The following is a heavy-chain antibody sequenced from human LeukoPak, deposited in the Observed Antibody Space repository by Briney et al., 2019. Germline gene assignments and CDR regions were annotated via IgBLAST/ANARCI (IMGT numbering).Heavy chain of an antibody. CDR1: GDSVSSNSVA. CDR3: ARDPYSSNRDAFDV. J-gene: IGHJ3*01. V-gene: IGHV6-1*01. D-gene: IGHD2-2*01. Sequence: SQTLSLTCAVSGDSVSSNSVAWHWMRQSPSRGLEWLGRTYYRSKWYSGYAVSVKSRIIINADTSKNQLSLQLNSVTPEDTAMYYCARDPYSSNRDAFDVWGQGTMVTVSP. CDR2: TYYRSKWYS.